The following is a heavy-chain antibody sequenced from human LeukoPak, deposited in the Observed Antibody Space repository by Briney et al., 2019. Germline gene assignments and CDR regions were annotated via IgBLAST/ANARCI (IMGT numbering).Heavy chain of an antibody. CDR1: GFTFSSHG. CDR3: ARVKYSSGWYYFDY. CDR2: IWYDGSNK. Sequence: GGSLRLSCAASGFTFSSHGMHWVRQAPGKGLEWVAVIWYDGSNKYYADSVKGRFTISRDNSKNTLYLQMNSLRAVDTAVYYCARVKYSSGWYYFDYWGQGTLVTVSS. J-gene: IGHJ4*02. V-gene: IGHV3-33*01. D-gene: IGHD6-19*01.